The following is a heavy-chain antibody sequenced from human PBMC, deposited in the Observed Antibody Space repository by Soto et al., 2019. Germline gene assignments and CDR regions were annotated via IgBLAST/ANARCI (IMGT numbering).Heavy chain of an antibody. J-gene: IGHJ5*02. CDR2: IHHSGST. D-gene: IGHD5-18*01. Sequence: SETLSLTCTVSGGSISSYYWSWIRQPPGKGLEWIGYIHHSGSTNYSPSLKSRVTISVDTSKNQFSLKLSSVTAADTAVYSCAREGDSHAFRGFDLWGQGTPVTVSS. CDR1: GGSISSYY. CDR3: AREGDSHAFRGFDL. V-gene: IGHV4-59*01.